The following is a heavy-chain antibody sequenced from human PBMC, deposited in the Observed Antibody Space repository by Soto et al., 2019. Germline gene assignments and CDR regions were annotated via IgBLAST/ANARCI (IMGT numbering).Heavy chain of an antibody. Sequence: SETLSLTCTVSGDSIRSSSYWGWIRQPPGKGLEWIGSFYSTGNTYYNPSLNSQVTISVDTSKNQFSLNVISVTAADTAVYYCRRSSRYSTDVWGQGTTVTVSS. CDR1: GDSIRSSSY. V-gene: IGHV4-39*01. J-gene: IGHJ6*02. CDR2: FYSTGNT. D-gene: IGHD6-13*01. CDR3: RRSSRYSTDV.